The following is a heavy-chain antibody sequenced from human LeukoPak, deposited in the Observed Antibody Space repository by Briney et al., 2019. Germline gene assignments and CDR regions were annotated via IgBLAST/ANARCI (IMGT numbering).Heavy chain of an antibody. Sequence: GGSLRLSCAASGFTFSSYGMHWVRQAPGKGLEWVANIKQDGSEKYYVDSVKGRFTISRDNAKNSLYLQMNSLRAEDTAVYYCARDEWAPEFWGQGTLVTVSS. CDR1: GFTFSSYG. V-gene: IGHV3-7*01. J-gene: IGHJ4*02. CDR2: IKQDGSEK. D-gene: IGHD1-26*01. CDR3: ARDEWAPEF.